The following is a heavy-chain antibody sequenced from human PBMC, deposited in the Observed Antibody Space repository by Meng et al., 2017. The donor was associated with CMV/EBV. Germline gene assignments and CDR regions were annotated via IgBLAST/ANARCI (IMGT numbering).Heavy chain of an antibody. CDR2: ISYDGSNK. CDR1: GFTFSSYA. CDR3: ARDSVAGLYCSSTSCYRSAYYYYGMDV. Sequence: GGSLRLSCAASGFTFSSYAMHWVRQAPGKGLEWVAVISYDGSNKYYADSVKGRFTISRDNYKNTLYLQMNSLRAEDTAVYYCARDSVAGLYCSSTSCYRSAYYYYGMDVWGQGTTVTVSS. D-gene: IGHD2-2*02. J-gene: IGHJ6*02. V-gene: IGHV3-30*04.